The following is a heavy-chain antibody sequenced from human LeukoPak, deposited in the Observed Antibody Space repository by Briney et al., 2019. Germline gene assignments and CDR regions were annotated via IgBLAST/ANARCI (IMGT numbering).Heavy chain of an antibody. D-gene: IGHD5-12*01. V-gene: IGHV3-48*04. CDR1: GFTFSSHN. CDR2: ISSSSSTI. Sequence: GGSLRLSCAASGFTFSSHNMNWVRQAPGKGLEWVSYISSSSSTIYYAGSVKGRFTISRDNAKNSLYLQMNSLRAEDTAVYYCARYVDRGWFDPWGQGTLVTVSS. CDR3: ARYVDRGWFDP. J-gene: IGHJ5*02.